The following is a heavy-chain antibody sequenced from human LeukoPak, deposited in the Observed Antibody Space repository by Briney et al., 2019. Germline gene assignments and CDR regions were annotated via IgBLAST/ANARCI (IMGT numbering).Heavy chain of an antibody. V-gene: IGHV3-53*01. CDR2: IYGGQST. CDR3: HRDGY. Sequence: PGGSLRLSWAASGLTDSSRYMSWVRQAPGKGLEWVSVIYGGQSTYYADSVKGRFTIATDNSKNTLDLQMNSPRVEDTAVYYCHRDGYWGQGTLVTVSS. D-gene: IGHD4-17*01. J-gene: IGHJ4*02. CDR1: GLTDSSRY.